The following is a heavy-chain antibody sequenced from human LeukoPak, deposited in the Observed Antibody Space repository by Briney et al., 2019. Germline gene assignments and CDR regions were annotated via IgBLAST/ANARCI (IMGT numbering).Heavy chain of an antibody. J-gene: IGHJ4*02. Sequence: GGSLRLSCAASGFTFDDYAMSWVRQAPGKGLEWVSGISGSGDNTYYADSVKGRFTISRDNSKNTLYVQVNSLGTEDTAAYYCAKGSYYDSSGSFYYDYWGQGTLVTVSS. CDR2: ISGSGDNT. CDR1: GFTFDDYA. CDR3: AKGSYYDSSGSFYYDY. V-gene: IGHV3-23*01. D-gene: IGHD3-22*01.